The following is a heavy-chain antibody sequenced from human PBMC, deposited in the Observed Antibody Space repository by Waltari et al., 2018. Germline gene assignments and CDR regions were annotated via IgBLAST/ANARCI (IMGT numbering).Heavy chain of an antibody. CDR3: ARGLGGFDY. CDR1: GGSISSHY. V-gene: IGHV4-59*11. J-gene: IGHJ4*02. CDR2: IYYSGST. D-gene: IGHD3-16*01. Sequence: QVQLQESGPGLVKPSETLSLTCTVSGGSISSHYWSWIRQPPGKGLEWIGYIYYSGSTNYNPSLKSRVTISVDTSKNQFSLKLSSVTAADTAVYYCARGLGGFDYWGQGTLVTVSS.